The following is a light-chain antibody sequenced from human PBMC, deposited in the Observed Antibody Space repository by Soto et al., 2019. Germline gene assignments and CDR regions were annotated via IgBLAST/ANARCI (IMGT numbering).Light chain of an antibody. CDR1: SSDVGGYNY. Sequence: QSALTQPASVSGSPGPSITVSCTGTSSDVGGYNYVSWYQQLPGKAPKLIIYDVSNRPSGVSNRFSGSKSGNTASLTISGLQAEDEADYYCSSYTSSGTLGVFGGGTKVTVL. CDR3: SSYTSSGTLGV. CDR2: DVS. V-gene: IGLV2-14*01. J-gene: IGLJ2*01.